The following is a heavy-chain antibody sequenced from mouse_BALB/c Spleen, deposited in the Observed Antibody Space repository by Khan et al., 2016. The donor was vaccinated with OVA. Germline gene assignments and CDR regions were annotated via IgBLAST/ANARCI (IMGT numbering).Heavy chain of an antibody. Sequence: VQLQESGPGLVAPSQSLSITCTVSGFSLTSYGVNWVRRPPGKGLEWLGVIWGDGSTNYHSALISRLSISKDNSKSQVFLKLNSLQTDDTATIYVGKFDGIFYAVEHWGQGTSGTGSS. CDR2: IWGDGST. J-gene: IGHJ4*01. CDR3: GKFDGIFYAVEH. V-gene: IGHV2-3*01. D-gene: IGHD2-3*01. CDR1: GFSLTSYG.